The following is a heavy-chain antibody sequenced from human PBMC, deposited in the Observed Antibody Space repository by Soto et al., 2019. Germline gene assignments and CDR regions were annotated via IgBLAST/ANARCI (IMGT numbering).Heavy chain of an antibody. V-gene: IGHV4-59*01. CDR2: IYYSGST. CDR1: GGSISSYY. Sequence: EMGKTSETLFLTCTVSGGSISSYYWSWIRQPPGKGLEWIGYIYYSGSTNYNPSLKSRVTISVDTSKNQFSLKLSSVTAADTAVYYCARAPPQWYFDYWGQGTLVTVSS. D-gene: IGHD2-8*01. CDR3: ARAPPQWYFDY. J-gene: IGHJ4*02.